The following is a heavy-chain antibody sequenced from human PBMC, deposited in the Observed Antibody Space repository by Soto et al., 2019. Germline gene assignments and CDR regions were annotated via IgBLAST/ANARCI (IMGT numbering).Heavy chain of an antibody. CDR3: ARPYEGGYSSNHHYYYALDV. CDR2: IVPIFGTR. CDR1: GGTFSRYS. D-gene: IGHD3-22*01. V-gene: IGHV1-69*01. J-gene: IGHJ6*02. Sequence: QVQLVQSGAEVKKPGSSVKVPCKISGGTFSRYSISWVRQAPGQGLEWMGGIVPIFGTRNYAQKFQDRVTITTDESATTAHMELSNLRSEDTAVYYCARPYEGGYSSNHHYYYALDVWGQGTAVTVSS.